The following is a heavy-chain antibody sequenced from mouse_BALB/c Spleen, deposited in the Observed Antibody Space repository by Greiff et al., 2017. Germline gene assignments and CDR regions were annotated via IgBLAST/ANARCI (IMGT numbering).Heavy chain of an antibody. CDR3: ARSWVLRPYFDD. V-gene: IGHV14-3*02. D-gene: IGHD2-3*01. Sequence: EVQLQQSGAELVKPGASVKLSCTASGFNIKDTYMHWVKQRPEQGLEWIGRIDPANGNTKYDPKFQGKATITADTSSNTAYLQLSSLTSEDTAVYYCARSWVLRPYFDDWGQGTTLTVSS. CDR1: GFNIKDTY. J-gene: IGHJ2*01. CDR2: IDPANGNT.